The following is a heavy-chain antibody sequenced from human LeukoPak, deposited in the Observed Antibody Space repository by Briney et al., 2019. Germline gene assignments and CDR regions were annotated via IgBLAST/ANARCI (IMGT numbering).Heavy chain of an antibody. CDR1: GGSISSSNW. D-gene: IGHD6-13*01. CDR2: IYHSGST. Sequence: SGTLSLTCAVSGGSISSSNWWSWVRQPPGKGLEWIGEIYHSGSTNYNPSLKSRVTISVDTSKNQFSLKLSSVTAADTAVYYCARGSKEYSSSWYWNYWGQGTLVTVSS. V-gene: IGHV4-4*02. J-gene: IGHJ4*02. CDR3: ARGSKEYSSSWYWNY.